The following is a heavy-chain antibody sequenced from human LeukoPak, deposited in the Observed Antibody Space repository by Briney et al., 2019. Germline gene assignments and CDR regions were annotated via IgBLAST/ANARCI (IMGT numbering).Heavy chain of an antibody. D-gene: IGHD5-12*01. V-gene: IGHV3-66*01. CDR1: GFSFSNYA. J-gene: IGHJ4*02. CDR3: ARGYSGYDSQTPFDY. CDR2: IYSGGST. Sequence: GGSLRLSCAASGFSFSNYAMSWVRQAPGKGLEWVSVIYSGGSTYYADSVKGRFTISRDNSKNTLYLQMNSLRAEDTAVYYCARGYSGYDSQTPFDYWGQGTLVTVSS.